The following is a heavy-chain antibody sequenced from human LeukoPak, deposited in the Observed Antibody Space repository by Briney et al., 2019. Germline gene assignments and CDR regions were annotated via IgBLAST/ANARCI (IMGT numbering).Heavy chain of an antibody. Sequence: GGSLRLSCAASGFIFNDYEMNWVRQAPGKGLEWVSYISSSGSPVYYADSVRGRFTISRDNAKNSLYLQTNSLRAEDTAVYYCARTFDNWGQGTKVTVSS. V-gene: IGHV3-48*03. CDR1: GFIFNDYE. CDR3: ARTFDN. CDR2: ISSSGSPV. J-gene: IGHJ3*02.